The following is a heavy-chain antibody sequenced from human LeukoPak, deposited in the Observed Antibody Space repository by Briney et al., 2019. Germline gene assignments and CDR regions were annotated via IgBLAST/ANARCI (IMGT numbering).Heavy chain of an antibody. V-gene: IGHV3-23*01. J-gene: IGHJ4*02. CDR3: AKDATASPYFHWFDN. CDR2: ICSGDRT. CDR1: GFTFSSYA. Sequence: GGSLRLSCPACGFTFSSYAMNWVRPARGKGLEWVARICSGDRTVHAESVKGRFTISRDKSKDTLYLQMNSQRAEDTAVYYCAKDATASPYFHWFDNWGQGTQVIVSS. D-gene: IGHD3-9*01.